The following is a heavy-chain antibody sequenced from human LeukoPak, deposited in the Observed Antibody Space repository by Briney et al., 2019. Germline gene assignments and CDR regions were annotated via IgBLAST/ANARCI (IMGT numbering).Heavy chain of an antibody. J-gene: IGHJ3*02. V-gene: IGHV1-69*05. Sequence: GSSVKVSCKASGGTFSSYAISWVRQARGQGLEWMGRIIPIFGTANYAQKFQGRVTITTDESTSTAYMELSSLRSEDTAVYYCARAHYYDSSGYLIWGQGTMVTVSS. CDR3: ARAHYYDSSGYLI. CDR2: IIPIFGTA. CDR1: GGTFSSYA. D-gene: IGHD3-22*01.